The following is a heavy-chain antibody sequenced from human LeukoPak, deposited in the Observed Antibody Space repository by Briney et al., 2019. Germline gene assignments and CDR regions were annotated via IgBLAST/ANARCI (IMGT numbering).Heavy chain of an antibody. CDR1: GFTFRNFA. D-gene: IGHD3-22*01. Sequence: GGSLRLSCAASGFTFRNFAMSWVRQAPGKGLEWVSAISGSGGSTYLAASAKGRFTISKDNSKNTLYLQMNSLRAEDTAVYYCAKEFDSSGFFDCWGQGHLVTVSS. V-gene: IGHV3-23*01. CDR2: ISGSGGST. J-gene: IGHJ4*02. CDR3: AKEFDSSGFFDC.